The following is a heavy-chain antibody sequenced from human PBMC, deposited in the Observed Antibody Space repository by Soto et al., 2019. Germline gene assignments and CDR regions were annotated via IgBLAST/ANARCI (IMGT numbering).Heavy chain of an antibody. V-gene: IGHV3-30-3*01. J-gene: IGHJ6*02. CDR1: GFTFSSYA. Sequence: HPGGSLRLSCAASGFTFSSYAMHWVRQAPGKGLEWVAVISYDGSNKYYADSVKGRFTISRDNSKNTLYLQMNSLRAEDTAVYYCARDLYSNYYYGMDVWGQGTTVTVSS. D-gene: IGHD4-4*01. CDR3: ARDLYSNYYYGMDV. CDR2: ISYDGSNK.